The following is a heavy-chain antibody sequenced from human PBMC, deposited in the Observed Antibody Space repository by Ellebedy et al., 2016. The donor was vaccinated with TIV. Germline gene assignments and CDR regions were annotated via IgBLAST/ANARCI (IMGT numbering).Heavy chain of an antibody. CDR2: FSDSGYS. CDR3: ARGAEWEPTGSFYYFNY. CDR1: GGSIGDYY. J-gene: IGHJ4*02. V-gene: IGHV4-59*01. Sequence: GSLRLSCTVSGGSIGDYYWSWIRQPPGKGLEWIGYFSDSGYSKYNPSLDRRLTMSVETSKNQFSLNLTSVTAADTAVYYCARGAEWEPTGSFYYFNYWGLGTLVTVSS. D-gene: IGHD1-26*01.